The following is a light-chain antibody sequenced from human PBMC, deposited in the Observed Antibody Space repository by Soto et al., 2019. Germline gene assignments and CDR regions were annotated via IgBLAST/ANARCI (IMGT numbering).Light chain of an antibody. J-gene: IGKJ3*01. Sequence: DIQMTQSPSSLSASVGDRVTITCRASQGISNYLAWYQQKPGKVPKLLIYAASTLQSGVPSRFRDSGSGTDFTLTISSLQPEDVATYYCQKYNSALFTFGPGTKVDIK. V-gene: IGKV1-27*01. CDR3: QKYNSALFT. CDR2: AAS. CDR1: QGISNY.